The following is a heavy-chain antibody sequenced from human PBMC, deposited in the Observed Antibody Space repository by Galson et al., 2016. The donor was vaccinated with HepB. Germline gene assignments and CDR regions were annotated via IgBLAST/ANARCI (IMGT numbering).Heavy chain of an antibody. J-gene: IGHJ4*02. CDR1: GYAFASYN. CDR3: AYDYGVYNFDY. Sequence: SVKVSCKASGYAFASYNMHWVRQAPGQGLEWMGIINPGGGSTNYAQKFQGRVTMTRDTSTSTVYMELSSLRSEDTAVYYCAYDYGVYNFDYWGQGTLVTVSS. CDR2: INPGGGST. D-gene: IGHD4-17*01. V-gene: IGHV1-46*01.